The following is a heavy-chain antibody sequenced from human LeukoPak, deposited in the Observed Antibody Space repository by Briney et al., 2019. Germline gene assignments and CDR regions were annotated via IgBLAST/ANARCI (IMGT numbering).Heavy chain of an antibody. CDR1: DGSFSGYY. CDR3: ARGGRAYYYYYMDV. J-gene: IGHJ6*03. V-gene: IGHV4-34*01. Sequence: MPSETLSLTCAVYDGSFSGYYWTWIRQPPGKGLEWIGEIIDTGSTKYNSSLKSRVTISVDTSKNQFSLRLSSVTAADTAVYYCARGGRAYYYYYMDVWGKGTTVTISS. CDR2: IIDTGST.